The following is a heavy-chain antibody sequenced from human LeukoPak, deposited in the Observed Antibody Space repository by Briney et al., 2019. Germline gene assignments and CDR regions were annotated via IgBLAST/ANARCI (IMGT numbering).Heavy chain of an antibody. D-gene: IGHD2-21*02. CDR2: IYYSGST. J-gene: IGHJ3*02. CDR1: GGSISSYY. CDR3: ARGNIVVVTAIVAFDI. V-gene: IGHV4-59*01. Sequence: SETLSLTCTVSGGSISSYYWSWIRQPPGKGLEWIGYIYYSGSTSYNPSLKSRVTISVDTSKYQFSLKLSSVTAADTAVYYCARGNIVVVTAIVAFDIWGQGTMVTVSS.